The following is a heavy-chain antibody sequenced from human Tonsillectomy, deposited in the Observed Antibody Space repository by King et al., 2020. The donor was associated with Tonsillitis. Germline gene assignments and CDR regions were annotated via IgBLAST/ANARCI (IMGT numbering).Heavy chain of an antibody. J-gene: IGHJ4*02. CDR3: AREGPNFLAGTLFDY. D-gene: IGHD1-1*01. Sequence: HVQLVESGGGVVQPGRSLRLSCAASGFTFNNYAVHWVRQAPGKGLEWVTFISFDGSNKYYADSVKGRFTISRDNSKNTLYLQMNSLRPEDTAVYFCAREGPNFLAGTLFDYWGQGTLVTVSS. CDR2: ISFDGSNK. CDR1: GFTFNNYA. V-gene: IGHV3-30*04.